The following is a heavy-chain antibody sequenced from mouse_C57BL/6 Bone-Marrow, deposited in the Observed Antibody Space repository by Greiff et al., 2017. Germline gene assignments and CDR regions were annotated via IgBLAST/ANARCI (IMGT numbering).Heavy chain of an antibody. D-gene: IGHD2-5*01. Sequence: QVQLKQPGTELVKPGASVKLSCKASGYTFTSYWMHWVKQRPGQGLEWIGNINPSNGGTNYNEKFKSKATLTVDKSSSTAYMQLSSLTSEDSAVYYCAFYYSNPRAFYYAMDYWGQGTSVTVSS. CDR1: GYTFTSYW. J-gene: IGHJ4*01. V-gene: IGHV1-53*01. CDR2: INPSNGGT. CDR3: AFYYSNPRAFYYAMDY.